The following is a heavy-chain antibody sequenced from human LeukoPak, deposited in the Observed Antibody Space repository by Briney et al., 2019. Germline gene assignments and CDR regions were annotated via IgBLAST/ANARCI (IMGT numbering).Heavy chain of an antibody. J-gene: IGHJ4*02. V-gene: IGHV3-15*01. CDR2: IKTKADGGTI. Sequence: GGSLRLSCAASGFTFNTAWMSWVRQAPGKGLEWVGLIKTKADGGTIDYAAPVKGRFTISRDDSENTLSLQMNSLKTEDTAVYYCAALMSGSSSRFDYWGQGTLVTVSS. CDR3: AALMSGSSSRFDY. CDR1: GFTFNTAW. D-gene: IGHD3-10*02.